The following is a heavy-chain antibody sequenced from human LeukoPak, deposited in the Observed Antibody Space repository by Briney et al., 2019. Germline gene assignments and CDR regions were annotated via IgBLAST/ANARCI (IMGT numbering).Heavy chain of an antibody. CDR1: GYTFTGYY. J-gene: IGHJ4*02. CDR3: AKDSYRRTSDYFDY. Sequence: SCKASGYTFTGYYMHWVRQAPGKGLEWVAVISYDGSNKYYADSVKGRFTISRDNSKNTLYLQMNSLRAEDTAVYYCAKDSYRRTSDYFDYWGQGTLVTVSS. D-gene: IGHD3-16*02. V-gene: IGHV3-30*18. CDR2: ISYDGSNK.